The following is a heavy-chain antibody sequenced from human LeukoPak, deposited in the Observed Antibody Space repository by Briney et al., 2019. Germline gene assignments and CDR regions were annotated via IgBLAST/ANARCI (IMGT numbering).Heavy chain of an antibody. CDR1: GFTFSSYA. CDR3: ATNIAVVTYFDS. CDR2: ISGSGGST. Sequence: GGSLRLSCAASGFTFSSYAMSWVRQAPGKGLEWVSAISGSGGSTYYADSVKGRFTISRDNSKNTLYLQMNSLRAEDTAVYYCATNIAVVTYFDSWGQGTLVTVSS. D-gene: IGHD5-18*01. V-gene: IGHV3-23*01. J-gene: IGHJ4*02.